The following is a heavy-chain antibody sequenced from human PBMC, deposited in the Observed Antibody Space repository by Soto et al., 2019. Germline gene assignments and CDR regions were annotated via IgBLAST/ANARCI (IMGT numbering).Heavy chain of an antibody. CDR3: ARLTVGELLWFGDPNWFDP. Sequence: SETLSLTCAVSGGSISSSNWWSWVRQPPGKGLEWIGEIYHSGSTNYNPSLKSRVTISVDKSKNQFSLKLSSVTAADTAVYYCARLTVGELLWFGDPNWFDPWGQGTLVTVSS. CDR2: IYHSGST. V-gene: IGHV4-4*02. J-gene: IGHJ5*02. CDR1: GGSISSSNW. D-gene: IGHD3-10*01.